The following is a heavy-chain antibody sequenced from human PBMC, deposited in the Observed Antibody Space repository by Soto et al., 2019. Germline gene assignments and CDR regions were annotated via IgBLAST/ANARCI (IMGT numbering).Heavy chain of an antibody. CDR1: GGSISSGGYY. CDR2: IYYSGST. J-gene: IGHJ4*02. Sequence: QVQLQESGPGLVEPSQTLSLTCTVSGGSISSGGYYWSWIRQHPGKGLEWIGYIYYSGSTYYNPSLKSRVTISVDTSKNQFSLKLSSVTAADTAVYYCACGSIRYAVFYYWGQGTLVTVSS. D-gene: IGHD2-2*02. CDR3: ACGSIRYAVFYY. V-gene: IGHV4-31*03.